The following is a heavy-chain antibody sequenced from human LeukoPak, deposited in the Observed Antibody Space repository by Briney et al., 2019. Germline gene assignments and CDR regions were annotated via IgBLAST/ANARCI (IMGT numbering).Heavy chain of an antibody. CDR3: AKDVLGGSYPLYFDY. CDR2: IRYDGSNK. Sequence: PGGSLSLSCAASGFTFSSYGMHWVRQAPGKGLEWVAFIRYDGSNKYYADSVKGRFTISRDNSKNTLYLQMNSLRAEDTAVYYCAKDVLGGSYPLYFDYWGQGTLVTVSS. J-gene: IGHJ4*02. V-gene: IGHV3-30*02. CDR1: GFTFSSYG. D-gene: IGHD1-26*01.